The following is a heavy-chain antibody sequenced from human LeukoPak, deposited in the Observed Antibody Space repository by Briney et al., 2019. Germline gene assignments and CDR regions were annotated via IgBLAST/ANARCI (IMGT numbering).Heavy chain of an antibody. J-gene: IGHJ4*02. CDR2: ISHSGST. D-gene: IGHD1-7*01. CDR3: AREQKTGTSTKWARFGY. CDR1: GFTFSSYW. Sequence: LRLSCAASGFTFSSYWMSWVRQPPGKGLEWIGEISHSGSTNYNPSLKSRVTISVDTSKNQFSLKLSSVAAADTAVYYCAREQKTGTSTKWARFGYWGQGTLVTASS. V-gene: IGHV4-34*01.